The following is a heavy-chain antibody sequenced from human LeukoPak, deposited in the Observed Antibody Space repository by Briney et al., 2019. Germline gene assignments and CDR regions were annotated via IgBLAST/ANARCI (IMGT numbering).Heavy chain of an antibody. CDR1: GFTFSSYE. V-gene: IGHV3-48*03. D-gene: IGHD3-10*02. CDR2: ISSSGSTI. CDR3: AELGITMIGGV. J-gene: IGHJ6*04. Sequence: GGSLRLSCAASGFTFSSYEMKWVRQARGQGLDWVSYISSSGSTIYYADSVKGRFTISRDNAKNSLYLQMNSLRAEDTAVYYCAELGITMIGGVWGKGTTVTISS.